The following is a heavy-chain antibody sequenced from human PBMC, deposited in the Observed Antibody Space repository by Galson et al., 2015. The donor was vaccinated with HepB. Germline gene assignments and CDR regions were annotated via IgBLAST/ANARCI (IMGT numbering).Heavy chain of an antibody. D-gene: IGHD3-22*01. CDR2: IYSGGST. J-gene: IGHJ6*02. CDR1: GFTVSSNY. V-gene: IGHV3-53*01. CDR3: ARYKYYYDSSGYPQHHYYYYGMDV. Sequence: SLRLSCAASGFTVSSNYMSWVRQAPGKGLEWVSVIYSGGSTYYADSVKGRFTISRDNSKNTLYLQMNSLKASDTAMYYCARYKYYYDSSGYPQHHYYYYGMDVWGRGTTVTVSS.